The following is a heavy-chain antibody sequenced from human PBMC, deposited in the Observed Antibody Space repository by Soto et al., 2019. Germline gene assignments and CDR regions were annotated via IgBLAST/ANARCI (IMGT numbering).Heavy chain of an antibody. CDR3: ARRKTNFGEDSFDI. CDR1: GYTFSSYY. J-gene: IGHJ3*02. V-gene: IGHV1-46*01. D-gene: IGHD3-16*01. CDR2: INPNGGDS. Sequence: GASVKVSCKTSGYTFSSYYIPWMRQAPGQGLEWMAIINPNGGDSSSPQKFQGRITVTSDTSTSTVYMDLSSLRSEDPAVYYCARRKTNFGEDSFDIWGQGTMATVSS.